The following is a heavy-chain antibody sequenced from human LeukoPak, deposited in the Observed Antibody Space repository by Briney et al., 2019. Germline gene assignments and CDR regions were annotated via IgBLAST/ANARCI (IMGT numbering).Heavy chain of an antibody. J-gene: IGHJ4*02. CDR1: GITFSTSG. CDR2: IWSDGSNK. Sequence: PGGSLRLSCAASGITFSTSGMHWVRQAPGKGLEWVAFIWSDGSNKYHADSVKGRFTISRDNFKNTLYLQMNSLRAEDTAVYFCARKTGGYGPLDYWGQGTLVTVSS. D-gene: IGHD3-22*01. V-gene: IGHV3-33*01. CDR3: ARKTGGYGPLDY.